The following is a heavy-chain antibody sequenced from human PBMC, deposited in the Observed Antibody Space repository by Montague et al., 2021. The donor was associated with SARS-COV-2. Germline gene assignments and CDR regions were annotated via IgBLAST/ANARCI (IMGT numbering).Heavy chain of an antibody. D-gene: IGHD3-10*01. CDR2: IYSGGSST. J-gene: IGHJ4*02. CDR1: GFTFSSYA. V-gene: IGHV3-23*03. CDR3: AKDVVSGYLGALDY. Sequence: SLRLSCAASGFTFSSYAMSWVRQAPGKGLEWVSVIYSGGSSTKYGDSVKGRFTISRDNSRNTLLLQMNSLRAEDTAIYYCAKDVVSGYLGALDYWGQGSLVTVSS.